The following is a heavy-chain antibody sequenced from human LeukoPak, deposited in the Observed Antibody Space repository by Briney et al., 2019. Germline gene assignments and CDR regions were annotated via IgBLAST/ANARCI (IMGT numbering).Heavy chain of an antibody. CDR1: GFRFGDYW. J-gene: IGHJ4*02. D-gene: IGHD1-26*01. CDR2: IKQDGAEK. V-gene: IGHV3-7*01. Sequence: GGSLRLSCAASGFRFGDYWMTWARHIPGKGLEWVANIKQDGAEKHYAESVEGRFIISRDNAKNSLYLEMDSLKVEDTAVYYCARVGPWDLQWVFEYWGQGTLVTVSS. CDR3: ARVGPWDLQWVFEY.